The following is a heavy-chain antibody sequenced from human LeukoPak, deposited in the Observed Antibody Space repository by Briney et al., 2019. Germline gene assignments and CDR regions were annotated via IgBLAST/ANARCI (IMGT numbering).Heavy chain of an antibody. CDR2: INHSGST. D-gene: IGHD3-16*01. V-gene: IGHV4-34*01. CDR1: GGSFSGYY. CDR3: ARREGGYGMDV. Sequence: SETLSLTCAVYGGSFSGYYWSWIRQPPGKGLEWIGEINHSGSTNYNPSLKSRVTISVDTSKNQFSLKLSSVTAADTAMYYCARREGGYGMDVWGQGTTVTVSS. J-gene: IGHJ6*02.